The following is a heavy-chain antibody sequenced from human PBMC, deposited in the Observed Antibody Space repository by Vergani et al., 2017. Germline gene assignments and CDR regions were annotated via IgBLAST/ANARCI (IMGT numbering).Heavy chain of an antibody. J-gene: IGHJ4*02. CDR1: GYSFISYW. CDR3: ARRNGDRSFDY. V-gene: IGHV5-51*03. CDR2: IYPGDSDT. D-gene: IGHD2-8*01. Sequence: EVQLVQSGAEVKKPGESLKISCTGSGYSFISYWIGWVRQMPGKGLEWMGIIYPGDSDTTYSPAFQGQVTSSAEKSISTAYLQWSSLKASDTAIYYCARRNGDRSFDYWGQGTLVTVSS.